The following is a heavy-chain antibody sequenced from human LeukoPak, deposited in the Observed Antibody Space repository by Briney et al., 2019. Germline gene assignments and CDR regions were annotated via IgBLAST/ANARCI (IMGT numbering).Heavy chain of an antibody. CDR1: GFTFSSYE. CDR2: ISSSGSTI. V-gene: IGHV3-48*03. Sequence: GGSLRLSCAASGFTFSSYEMNWVRQAPGKGLEWVSYISSSGSTIYYADSVKGRFTISRDNAKNSLYLQMNSLRAEDTAVYYCARVAYRAGDCHHMDSWGQGTLVTVSS. D-gene: IGHD2-21*02. CDR3: ARVAYRAGDCHHMDS. J-gene: IGHJ4*02.